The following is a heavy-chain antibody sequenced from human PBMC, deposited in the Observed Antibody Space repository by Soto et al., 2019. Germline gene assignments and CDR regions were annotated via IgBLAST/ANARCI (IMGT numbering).Heavy chain of an antibody. CDR3: ARAPSTTVTTDY. J-gene: IGHJ4*02. D-gene: IGHD4-17*01. CDR2: ISYDGSNK. CDR1: GFTFSSYA. V-gene: IGHV3-30-3*01. Sequence: QVQLVESGGGVVQPGRSLRLSCAASGFTFSSYAMHWVRQAPGKGLEWVAVISYDGSNKYYADSVKGRFTISRDNSKNTLYLQMTSLRAEDTAVYYCARAPSTTVTTDYWGQGTLVTVSS.